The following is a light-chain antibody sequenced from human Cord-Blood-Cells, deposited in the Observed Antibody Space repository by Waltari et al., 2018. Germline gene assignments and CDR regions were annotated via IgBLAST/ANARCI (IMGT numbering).Light chain of an antibody. CDR1: SSDVGGYNL. Sequence: QSALTQPASVSGSPGQALTISCTGHSSDVGGYNLVSWYQQHPGKAPKLMIYEGSKRPSGVSNRFSCSKSGNTASLTISVLQAEDEADYYCCSYAGSSTWVFGGGTKLTVL. CDR2: EGS. CDR3: CSYAGSSTWV. J-gene: IGLJ3*02. V-gene: IGLV2-23*01.